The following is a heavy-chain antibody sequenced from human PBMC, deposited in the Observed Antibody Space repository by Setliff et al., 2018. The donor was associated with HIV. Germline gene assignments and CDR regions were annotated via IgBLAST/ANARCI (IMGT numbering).Heavy chain of an antibody. V-gene: IGHV4-38-2*01. D-gene: IGHD1-20*01. Sequence: SETLSLTCAVSGYSISSGYYWGWIRQPPGKGLEWIGSIYHSGSTYYNPSPKSRVTISVDTSKNQFSLKLSSVTAADTAVYYCARQYNRQYGMDVWGQGTTVTVS. CDR3: ARQYNRQYGMDV. J-gene: IGHJ6*02. CDR2: IYHSGST. CDR1: GYSISSGYY.